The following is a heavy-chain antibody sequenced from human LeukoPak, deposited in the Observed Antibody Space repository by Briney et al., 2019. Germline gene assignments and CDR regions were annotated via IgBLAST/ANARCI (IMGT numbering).Heavy chain of an antibody. CDR1: GFTFSSYA. J-gene: IGHJ4*02. V-gene: IGHV3-30-3*01. Sequence: GRSLRLSCAASGFTFSSYAMHWVRQAPGKGLEWVAAISYDGSNKYYADSVKGRFTISRDNSKDTLYLQMNSLRAEDTAVYYCARGRIAVAGLRDYWGQGTLVTVSS. D-gene: IGHD6-19*01. CDR2: ISYDGSNK. CDR3: ARGRIAVAGLRDY.